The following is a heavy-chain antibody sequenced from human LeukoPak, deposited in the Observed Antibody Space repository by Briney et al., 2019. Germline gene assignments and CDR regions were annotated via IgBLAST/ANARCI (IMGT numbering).Heavy chain of an antibody. CDR3: TKDDDSTSYYFDY. CDR1: GFTFSSYW. CDR2: INSDGSTT. D-gene: IGHD2-2*01. J-gene: IGHJ4*02. Sequence: PGGSLRLSCAASGFTFSSYWMYWVRQAPGKGLVWVSRINSDGSTTSYADSVKGRFTISRDNAKNTLYLQMNSLRAKDTAVYYCTKDDDSTSYYFDYWGQGTLVTVSS. V-gene: IGHV3-74*01.